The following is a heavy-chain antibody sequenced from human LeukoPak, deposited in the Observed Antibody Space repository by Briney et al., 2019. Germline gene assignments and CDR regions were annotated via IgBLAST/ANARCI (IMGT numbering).Heavy chain of an antibody. D-gene: IGHD4-17*01. CDR3: ARGYGDYYFDY. Sequence: SETLSLTCAVCGGSFSGYYWSWIRQPPGKGLEWIGEINHSGSTNYNPSLKSRVTISVDTSKNQFSLKLSSVTAADTAVYYCARGYGDYYFDYWGQGTLVTVSS. CDR2: INHSGST. CDR1: GGSFSGYY. V-gene: IGHV4-34*01. J-gene: IGHJ4*02.